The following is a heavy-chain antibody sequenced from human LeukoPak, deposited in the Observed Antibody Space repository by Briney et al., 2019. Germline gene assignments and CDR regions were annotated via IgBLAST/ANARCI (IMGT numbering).Heavy chain of an antibody. D-gene: IGHD3-22*01. J-gene: IGHJ3*02. CDR1: GFTFSSYG. CDR3: AKDRHSSGAFDI. V-gene: IGHV3-30*02. CDR2: IWYDGSNK. Sequence: GGSLRLSCAASGFTFSSYGMHWVRQAPGKGLEWVAVIWYDGSNKYYADSVKGRFTISRDNSKNTLYLQMNSLRAEDTAVYYCAKDRHSSGAFDIWGQGTMVTVSS.